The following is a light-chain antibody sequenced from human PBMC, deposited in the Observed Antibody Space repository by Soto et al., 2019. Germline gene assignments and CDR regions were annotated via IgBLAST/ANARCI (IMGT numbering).Light chain of an antibody. Sequence: EIVMTQSPATLSVSPGERATLSCRASQSVRSTLAWYQQKPGQAPRLLIYGASTRATGIPARFSGSGSGTEFTLTISSLQSEDFAVYYCQQYNNWLSITFGQGTRLEIK. CDR2: GAS. V-gene: IGKV3-15*01. J-gene: IGKJ5*01. CDR3: QQYNNWLSIT. CDR1: QSVRST.